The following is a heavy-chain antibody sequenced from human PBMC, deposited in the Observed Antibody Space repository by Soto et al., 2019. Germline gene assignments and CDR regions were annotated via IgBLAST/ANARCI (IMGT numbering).Heavy chain of an antibody. J-gene: IGHJ4*02. CDR2: INHSGST. V-gene: IGHV4-34*01. D-gene: IGHD2-2*01. Sequence: QVQLQQWGAGLLKPSETLSLTCAVYGGSFSGYYWSWIRQPPGKGLEWIGEINHSGSTNYNPSLKGRVVIAVDTSKKQVPLELSFVAAADTALYYCGGIVIVPGAIGGDYWGQGTLVTVSS. CDR3: GGIVIVPGAIGGDY. CDR1: GGSFSGYY.